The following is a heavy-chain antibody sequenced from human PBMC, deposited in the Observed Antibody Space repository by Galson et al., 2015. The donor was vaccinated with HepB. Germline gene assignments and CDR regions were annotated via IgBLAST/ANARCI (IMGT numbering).Heavy chain of an antibody. J-gene: IGHJ3*02. Sequence: SVKVSCKASGYTFTSYGISWVRQAPGQGLEWMGWISAYNGNTNYAQKLQGGVTMTTDTSTSTAYMELRSLRSDDTAVYYCARARCWEFRGGCAFDIWGQGTMVTVSS. CDR3: ARARCWEFRGGCAFDI. CDR2: ISAYNGNT. V-gene: IGHV1-18*01. D-gene: IGHD3-10*01. CDR1: GYTFTSYG.